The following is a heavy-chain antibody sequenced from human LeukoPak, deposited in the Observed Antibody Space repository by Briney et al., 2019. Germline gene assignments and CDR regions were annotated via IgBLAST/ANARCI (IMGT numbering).Heavy chain of an antibody. CDR2: ISYDGSNK. D-gene: IGHD3-3*01. CDR3: ARDVTYYDFWSGPDY. J-gene: IGHJ4*02. V-gene: IGHV3-30-3*01. CDR1: GFTFSSYA. Sequence: AGGSLRLSCAASGFTFSSYAMHWVRQAPGKGLEWVAVISYDGSNKYYADSVKGRFTISRDNSKNTLYLQMNSLSAEDTAVYYCARDVTYYDFWSGPDYWGQGTLVTVSS.